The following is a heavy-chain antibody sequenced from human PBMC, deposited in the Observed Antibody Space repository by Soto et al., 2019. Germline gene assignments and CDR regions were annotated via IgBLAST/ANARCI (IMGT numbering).Heavy chain of an antibody. CDR2: IYSGGST. V-gene: IGHV3-53*01. Sequence: QSGGSLRLSCAASGFTVSSNYMSWVRQAPGKGLEWVSVIYSGGSTYYADSVKGRFTISRDNSKNTLYLQMNSLRAEDTAVYYCARDLVAATYYYYGMDVWGQGTTVTVSS. J-gene: IGHJ6*02. D-gene: IGHD2-15*01. CDR3: ARDLVAATYYYYGMDV. CDR1: GFTVSSNY.